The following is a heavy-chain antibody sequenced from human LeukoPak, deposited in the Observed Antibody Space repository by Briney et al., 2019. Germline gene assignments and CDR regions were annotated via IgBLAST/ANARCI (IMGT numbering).Heavy chain of an antibody. CDR2: IYYSGST. J-gene: IGHJ6*03. V-gene: IGHV4-59*01. CDR1: GGSISSYY. Sequence: SETLSLTCTVSGGSISSYYWSWIRQPPGKGLEWIGYIYYSGSTNYNPSLKSRVTISVDTSKNQFSLKLSSVTAADTAVYYCARASFEYCSSTSCQSPYYYYYMDVWGKGTTVTVSS. D-gene: IGHD2-2*01. CDR3: ARASFEYCSSTSCQSPYYYYYMDV.